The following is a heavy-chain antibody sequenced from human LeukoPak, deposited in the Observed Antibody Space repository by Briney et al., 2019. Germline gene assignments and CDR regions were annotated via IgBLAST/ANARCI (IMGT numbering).Heavy chain of an antibody. CDR2: INPSGGST. Sequence: ASVNVSCKASGYTFTSYYMHWVRQAPGQGLEWMGIINPSGGSTSYAQKFQGRVTMTRDTSTSTVYMELSSLRSEDTAVYYCARGDGTGSLLYGNYYYGMDVWGQGTTVTVSS. CDR1: GYTFTSYY. J-gene: IGHJ6*02. CDR3: ARGDGTGSLLYGNYYYGMDV. D-gene: IGHD2-21*02. V-gene: IGHV1-46*01.